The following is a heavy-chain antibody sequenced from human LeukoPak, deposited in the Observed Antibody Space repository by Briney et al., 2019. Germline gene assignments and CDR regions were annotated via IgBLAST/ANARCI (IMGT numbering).Heavy chain of an antibody. CDR1: GSTFSIYS. D-gene: IGHD5-12*01. V-gene: IGHV3-21*01. J-gene: IGHJ4*02. Sequence: SLRLSCPASGSTFSIYSMNWVRQAPGKGLEWVSSTSSSSSYISHADSVKGRFTISRDNANNSLYLQMNSLRAEDTAVYFCARLCHYVSSAYRPVDCWGQGTLVSVSS. CDR3: ARLCHYVSSAYRPVDC. CDR2: TSSSSSYI.